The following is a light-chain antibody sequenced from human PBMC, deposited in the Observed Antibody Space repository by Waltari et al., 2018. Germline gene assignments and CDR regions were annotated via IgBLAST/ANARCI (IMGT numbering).Light chain of an antibody. J-gene: IGKJ2*01. Sequence: DIQMTQSPSSLSASVGDRVTITCRASQSISSYLNWYQQKPGKAQKLLIFAASSLQSGVPSRFSGSGSGTEFTLTINSLQPEDSATYSCQQSSSAPPTFGQGTKVEIK. CDR1: QSISSY. CDR2: AAS. CDR3: QQSSSAPPT. V-gene: IGKV1-39*01.